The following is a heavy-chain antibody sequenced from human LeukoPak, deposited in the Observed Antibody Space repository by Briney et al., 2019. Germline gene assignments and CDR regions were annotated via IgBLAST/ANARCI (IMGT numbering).Heavy chain of an antibody. CDR2: INPSGGST. V-gene: IGHV1-46*01. J-gene: IGHJ3*02. CDR3: ARGLGAFDI. CDR1: GYTFTSYY. D-gene: IGHD3/OR15-3a*01. Sequence: ASVKVSCKASGYTFTSYYMHWVRQAPGQGLEWMGIINPSGGSTSYAQKFQGRVTITADESTSTAYMELSSLRSEDTAVYYCARGLGAFDIWGQGTMVTVSS.